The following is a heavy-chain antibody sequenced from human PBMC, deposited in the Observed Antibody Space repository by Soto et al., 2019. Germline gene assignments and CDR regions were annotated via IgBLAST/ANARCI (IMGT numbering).Heavy chain of an antibody. CDR3: ARYDYGHSACGMDG. D-gene: IGHD4-17*01. Sequence: LQLQESGPGLVKPSETLSLTCTVSGGSISSGGYYWGWIRQPPGKGLEWIGNIFYSGTTYYNPSLKSRVTISMDTSKNQFSLKLSSVTAADTAVYYCARYDYGHSACGMDGWGQGTTVTVSS. CDR2: IFYSGTT. J-gene: IGHJ6*02. CDR1: GGSISSGGYY. V-gene: IGHV4-39*01.